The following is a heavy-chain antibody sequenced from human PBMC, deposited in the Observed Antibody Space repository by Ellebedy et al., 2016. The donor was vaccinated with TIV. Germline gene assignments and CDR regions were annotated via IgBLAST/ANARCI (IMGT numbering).Heavy chain of an antibody. Sequence: GESLKISCAASGFTLSTHWMSWVRQAPGKGLEWVASIKQDGSVQFYVNSVRGRFTISRDNPKTSTYLQINSLRAEDTAVYYCARWAYVNSWYHLDYWGQGTLVTVSS. D-gene: IGHD1-14*01. CDR3: ARWAYVNSWYHLDY. CDR1: GFTLSTHW. J-gene: IGHJ4*02. CDR2: IKQDGSVQ. V-gene: IGHV3-7*01.